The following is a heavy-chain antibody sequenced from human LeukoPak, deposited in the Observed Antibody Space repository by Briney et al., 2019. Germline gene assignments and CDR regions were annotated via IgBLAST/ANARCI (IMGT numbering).Heavy chain of an antibody. CDR1: GFTFSSYG. CDR2: IRYDGSNK. D-gene: IGHD3-10*01. Sequence: GGSLRLSCAASGFTFSSYGMHWVRQAPGKGLEWVAFIRYDGSNKYYADSVKGRFTISRDNSKNTLYLQMNSLRAEDTAVYYCAKGGSEAYYYYMDVWGKGTTVTVSS. V-gene: IGHV3-30*02. CDR3: AKGGSEAYYYYMDV. J-gene: IGHJ6*03.